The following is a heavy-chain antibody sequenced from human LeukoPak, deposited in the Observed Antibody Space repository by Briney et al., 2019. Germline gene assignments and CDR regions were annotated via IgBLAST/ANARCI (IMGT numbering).Heavy chain of an antibody. CDR3: ASGGTGARKFYSDPFHY. CDR1: GFTFSSNY. D-gene: IGHD2-15*01. V-gene: IGHV3-53*01. Sequence: PGVSLRLSCAASGFTFSSNYMIWLRQAPGKGLVWVSILYSAGATYYSDSVKGRFTISRDNSKNTLYLQMNSLRVEDTAVYYCASGGTGARKFYSDPFHYWGQGTLVTVSS. CDR2: LYSAGAT. J-gene: IGHJ4*02.